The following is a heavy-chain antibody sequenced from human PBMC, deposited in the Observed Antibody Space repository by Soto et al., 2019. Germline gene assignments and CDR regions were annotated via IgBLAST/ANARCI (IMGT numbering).Heavy chain of an antibody. J-gene: IGHJ4*02. CDR2: IYRTGNT. Sequence: KASETLSLTCTVSGGSISSSSYYWGWIRQPPGKGLEWLGYIYRTGNTHYSPSLKSRVSISQDRSKNQFSLELTSVTAADTAVYYCARGDYQYSIDYWGQGTLVTVSS. D-gene: IGHD2-2*01. CDR3: ARGDYQYSIDY. V-gene: IGHV4-30-2*01. CDR1: GGSISSSSYY.